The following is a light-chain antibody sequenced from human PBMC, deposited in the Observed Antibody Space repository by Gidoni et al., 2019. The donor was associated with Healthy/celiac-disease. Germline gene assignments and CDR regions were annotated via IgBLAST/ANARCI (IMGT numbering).Light chain of an antibody. CDR2: SNN. CDR3: AAWDDSLNGVV. J-gene: IGLJ2*01. V-gene: IGLV1-44*01. Sequence: QSVLTQPPSASGTPGQRVTISCSGSSSHIGSNTVNWYQQLPGTAPKLLIYSNNQRPSGVPDRFSCSKSGTSASLAISGLQSEDEADYYCAAWDDSLNGVVFGGGTKLTVL. CDR1: SSHIGSNT.